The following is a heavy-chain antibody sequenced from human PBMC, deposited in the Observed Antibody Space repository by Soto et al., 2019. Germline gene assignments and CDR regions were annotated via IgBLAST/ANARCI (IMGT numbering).Heavy chain of an antibody. J-gene: IGHJ4*02. CDR2: VYPGDPDA. V-gene: IGHV5-51*01. D-gene: IGHD3-22*01. Sequence: PGGSLKTSCKASGYSFTSNWIGWVRQMPGKGLEWMGIVYPGDPDASYSPSFEGQVTISADKSISTAYLQWSSLKASDTAMYYCARHLTGLHLYDSRGYNNYFDSWGQGTLVTVSS. CDR1: GYSFTSNW. CDR3: ARHLTGLHLYDSRGYNNYFDS.